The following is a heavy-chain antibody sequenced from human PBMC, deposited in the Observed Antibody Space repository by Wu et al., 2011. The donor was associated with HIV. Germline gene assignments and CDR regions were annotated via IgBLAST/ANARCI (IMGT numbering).Heavy chain of an antibody. Sequence: QVQQVQSGAEVKKPGSSVKVSCKASGGTFSSYAISWVRQAPGQGLEWMGGFIPIFGTANYAQKFQGRVTITTDESTSTAYMELSSLRSEDTAVYYCAREAVGRNRFDYWGQGSLVTVSS. CDR1: GGTFSSYA. V-gene: IGHV1-69*05. CDR3: AREAVGRNRFDY. J-gene: IGHJ4*02. D-gene: IGHD2-15*01. CDR2: FIPIFGTA.